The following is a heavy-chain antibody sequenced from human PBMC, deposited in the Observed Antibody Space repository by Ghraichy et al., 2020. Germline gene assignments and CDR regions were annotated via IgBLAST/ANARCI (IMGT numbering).Heavy chain of an antibody. CDR1: GFTFSSYG. Sequence: GGSLRLSCAASGFTFSSYGMHWVRQAPGKGLEWVAVISYDGSNKYYADSVKGRFTISRDNSKNTLYLQMNSLRAEDTAVYYCAKDRVAAAGEPGTSTLDYWGQGTLVTVSS. CDR3: AKDRVAAAGEPGTSTLDY. V-gene: IGHV3-30*18. J-gene: IGHJ4*02. CDR2: ISYDGSNK. D-gene: IGHD6-13*01.